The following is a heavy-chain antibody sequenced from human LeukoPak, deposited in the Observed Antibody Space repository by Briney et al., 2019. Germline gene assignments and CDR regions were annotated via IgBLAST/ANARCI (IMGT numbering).Heavy chain of an antibody. CDR3: TMTTVTSGAFDI. CDR1: GVSISSYY. D-gene: IGHD4-17*01. CDR2: IYHSGST. V-gene: IGHV4-59*04. Sequence: PSETLSLTCTVSGVSISSYYWSWIRQPPGKGLEWIGYIYHSGSTYYNPSLKSRVTISVDRSKNQFSLKLSSVTAADTAVYYCTMTTVTSGAFDIWGQGTMVTVSS. J-gene: IGHJ3*02.